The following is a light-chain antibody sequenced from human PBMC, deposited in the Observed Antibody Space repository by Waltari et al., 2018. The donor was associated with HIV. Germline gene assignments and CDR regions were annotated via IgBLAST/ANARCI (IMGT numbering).Light chain of an antibody. CDR2: DVT. J-gene: IGLJ3*02. CDR3: TSYTVNSGLV. CDR1: SSDGGDFNY. Sequence: QSARTQPASVSGSPGQSITISCPGTSSDGGDFNYVSWYQKHPGTAPKRLIYDVTGRPSGVSNRFSGSKSGNTASLTISGLQTEDEALYYCTSYTVNSGLVFGGGTRLAV. V-gene: IGLV2-14*03.